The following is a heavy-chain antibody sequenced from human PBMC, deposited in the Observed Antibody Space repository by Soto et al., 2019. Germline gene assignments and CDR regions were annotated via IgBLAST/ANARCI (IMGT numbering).Heavy chain of an antibody. Sequence: SETLSLTCTLSGVSITSGAYYWTWVRQHPGKGLEWIGYIYYNGNTYFSPSLKSRLTISIDTSKNQFSLKLSSVTAADTAMYYCARSRLRAVYAFDFWGQGTMVTVSS. CDR1: GVSITSGAYY. CDR3: ARSRLRAVYAFDF. CDR2: IYYNGNT. D-gene: IGHD1-20*01. V-gene: IGHV4-31*03. J-gene: IGHJ3*01.